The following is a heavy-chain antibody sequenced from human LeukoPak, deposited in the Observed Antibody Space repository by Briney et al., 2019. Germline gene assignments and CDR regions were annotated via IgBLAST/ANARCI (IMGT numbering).Heavy chain of an antibody. CDR3: ARGSYGGISFDY. Sequence: PSETLSLTCTVSGGSISSYYWSWIRQPPGRGLEWIGYIYYSGSTSYNPSLKSRVTISVDTSKNQFSLKLSSVTAADTAVYYCARGSYGGISFDYWGQGTLVTVSS. J-gene: IGHJ4*02. D-gene: IGHD4-23*01. CDR2: IYYSGST. V-gene: IGHV4-59*01. CDR1: GGSISSYY.